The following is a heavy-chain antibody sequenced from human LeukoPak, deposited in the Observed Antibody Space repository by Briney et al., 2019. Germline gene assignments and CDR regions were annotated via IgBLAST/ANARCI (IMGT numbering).Heavy chain of an antibody. V-gene: IGHV3-21*01. CDR3: ARVGSGYDPLDY. CDR1: GFTFSSYS. D-gene: IGHD5-12*01. CDR2: ISSSSSYI. Sequence: PGGSLILSCAASGFTFSSYSMNWVRQAPGKGLEWVSSISSSSSYIYYADSVKGRFTISRDNAKNSLYLQMNSLRAEDTAVYYCARVGSGYDPLDYWGQGTLVTVSS. J-gene: IGHJ4*02.